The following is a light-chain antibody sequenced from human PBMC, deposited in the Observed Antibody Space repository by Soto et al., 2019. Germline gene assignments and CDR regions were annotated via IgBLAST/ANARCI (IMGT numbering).Light chain of an antibody. CDR2: GAS. CDR1: QSVSSN. J-gene: IGKJ4*02. CDR3: QQYNNWPAP. V-gene: IGKV3-15*01. Sequence: EIVMTQSPATLSVSPGERATLSCRASQSVSSNLAWYQQKPGQAPRLLIYGASTRATGIPARYSDSGSGTQFTRTISRMQSEDCEFYNWQQYNNWPAPFGGGTKVEIK.